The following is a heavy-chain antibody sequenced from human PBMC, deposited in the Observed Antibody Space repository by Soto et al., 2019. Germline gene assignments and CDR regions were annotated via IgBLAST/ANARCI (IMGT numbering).Heavy chain of an antibody. CDR2: ISHEGHA. J-gene: IGHJ6*02. CDR1: DGSISDSRYY. CDR3: ATNFGSSSWYLFGS. V-gene: IGHV4-39*01. Sequence: PSETLSLTCSVLDGSISDSRYYWGWIRQSPDKRFEWIGSISHEGHAYYNPPLKSRVTFSVDTSKNQFSLKLTSLTAADTAVYYCATNFGSSSWYLFGSWGQGTKVTVSS. D-gene: IGHD6-13*01.